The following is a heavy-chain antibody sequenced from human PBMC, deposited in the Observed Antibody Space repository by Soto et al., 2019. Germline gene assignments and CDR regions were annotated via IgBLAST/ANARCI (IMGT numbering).Heavy chain of an antibody. V-gene: IGHV3-30*18. CDR1: GFTFSNYG. D-gene: IGHD1-1*01. CDR3: AKEGPITNWYFDY. J-gene: IGHJ4*02. CDR2: ISYDGNVA. Sequence: QVQLVESGGGVVQPGRSLRLSCAASGFTFSNYGMHWVRQAPGKGLEWVIVISYDGNVAYYADSVKGRCTISRDNSKNTLYLEMNRLRTEDTTMYYCAKEGPITNWYFDYWGQGTLVPVSS.